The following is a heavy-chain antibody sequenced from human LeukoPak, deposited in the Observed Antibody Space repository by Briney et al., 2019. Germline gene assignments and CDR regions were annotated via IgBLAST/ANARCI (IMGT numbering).Heavy chain of an antibody. V-gene: IGHV3-74*01. CDR2: ISSDGSDT. CDR3: ARGSYSLGGFDY. Sequence: PGGSLRLSCAASGFTFSSYWMHWVRQAPGKGLVWVSRISSDGSDTNYADSVKGRFTISRDNAKNTLCLPMKSLRAEDTAVYYCARGSYSLGGFDYWGQGTLVTVSS. J-gene: IGHJ4*02. D-gene: IGHD6-13*01. CDR1: GFTFSSYW.